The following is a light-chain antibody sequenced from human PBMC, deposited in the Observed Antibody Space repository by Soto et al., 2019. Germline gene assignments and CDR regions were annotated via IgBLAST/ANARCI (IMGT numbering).Light chain of an antibody. V-gene: IGLV2-14*01. Sequence: QSVLTQPASVSGSPGQSITISCTGTSSDVGGYDYVSWYQQHPGKAPKLVLYGVSYRPSGISARFSGSKFQNTASLTISGLQTEDEADYYCATWEDNLTARVFGGGTKVTVL. CDR2: GVS. CDR1: SSDVGGYDY. CDR3: ATWEDNLTARV. J-gene: IGLJ3*02.